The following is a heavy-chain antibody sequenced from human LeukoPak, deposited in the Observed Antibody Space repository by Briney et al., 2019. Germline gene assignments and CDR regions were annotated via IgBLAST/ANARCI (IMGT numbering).Heavy chain of an antibody. CDR2: INPSGGST. J-gene: IGHJ5*02. D-gene: IGHD3-10*01. Sequence: ASVKVSCKASGYTFTSYYMHWVRQAPGQGLEWMGIINPSGGSTSYAQKFQGRVTMTRDTSTSTVHMELSSLRSEDTAVYYCASVSMVRGVMYNWFDPWGQGTLVTVSS. V-gene: IGHV1-46*03. CDR3: ASVSMVRGVMYNWFDP. CDR1: GYTFTSYY.